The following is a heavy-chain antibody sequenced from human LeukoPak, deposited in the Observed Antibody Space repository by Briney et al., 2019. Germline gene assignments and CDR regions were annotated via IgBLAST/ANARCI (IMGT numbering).Heavy chain of an antibody. CDR1: GFTFSSYW. J-gene: IGHJ4*02. D-gene: IGHD6-19*01. CDR3: ARGWLDIGDY. Sequence: GGSLRLSCAASGFTFSSYWMHWVRQAPGKGLVWVSRINSDEGITNYADSVKGRFTISRDNAKNTLYLQMNGLRAEDTAVYYCARGWLDIGDYWGQGTLVTVSS. CDR2: INSDEGIT. V-gene: IGHV3-74*01.